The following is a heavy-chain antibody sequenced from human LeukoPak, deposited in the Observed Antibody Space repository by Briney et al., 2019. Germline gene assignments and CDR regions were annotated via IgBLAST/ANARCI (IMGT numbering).Heavy chain of an antibody. CDR1: GGSISSSSYY. Sequence: NPSETLSLTCTVSGGSISSSSYYWGWVRQAPGKGLEWVSSISSGSGYIYYADSVKGRFTISRDNAKNSLYLQMNSLRAEDTAVYYCARGGGGNPYYFDYWGQGTLVTVSS. D-gene: IGHD2-15*01. CDR3: ARGGGGNPYYFDY. J-gene: IGHJ4*02. V-gene: IGHV3-21*01. CDR2: ISSGSGYI.